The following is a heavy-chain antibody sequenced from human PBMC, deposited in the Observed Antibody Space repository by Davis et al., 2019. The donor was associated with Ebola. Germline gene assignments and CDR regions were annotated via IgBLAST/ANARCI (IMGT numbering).Heavy chain of an antibody. D-gene: IGHD2-21*01. J-gene: IGHJ4*02. V-gene: IGHV4-34*01. Sequence: MPSETLSLTCGVYGGSFSGYSWTWIRQPPGKGLEWIGEINQSGSADYNPSLKSRVTISIDTYKNQFSLKLTSVTAADTAFYFCSRGGHIWGQGTLVAVSS. CDR2: INQSGSA. CDR3: SRGGHI. CDR1: GGSFSGYS.